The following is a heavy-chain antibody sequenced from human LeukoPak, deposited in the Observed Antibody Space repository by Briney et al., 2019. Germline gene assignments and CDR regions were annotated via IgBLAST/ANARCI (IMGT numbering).Heavy chain of an antibody. J-gene: IGHJ2*01. Sequence: GGSLRLSCVASGLSVSNNYMNWVRQAPGEGLEWVSALYIGGNTYYVDSVRGRFTISRDNSKNTLYLQMNSLRAEDTAIYYCARSSGHPSWYFDLWGRGTSVTVSS. CDR3: ARSSGHPSWYFDL. CDR1: GLSVSNNY. V-gene: IGHV3-53*01. CDR2: LYIGGNT.